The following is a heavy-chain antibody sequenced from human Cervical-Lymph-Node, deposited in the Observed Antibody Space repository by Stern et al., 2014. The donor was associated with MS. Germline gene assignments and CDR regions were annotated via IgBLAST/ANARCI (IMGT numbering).Heavy chain of an antibody. CDR3: ARDGGRESYFYYGMEV. CDR2: IIPILGAA. D-gene: IGHD2-15*01. Sequence: VQLLESGAEVRKPGSSVKVSCKVSGGTFSSYAIAWVRQAPGRGLEWMGAIIPILGAANYAQNFQGRVTITADESTSTAYMELSSVKSEDAAVYYCARDGGRESYFYYGMEVWGQGTTVTVSS. CDR1: GGTFSSYA. J-gene: IGHJ6*02. V-gene: IGHV1-69*01.